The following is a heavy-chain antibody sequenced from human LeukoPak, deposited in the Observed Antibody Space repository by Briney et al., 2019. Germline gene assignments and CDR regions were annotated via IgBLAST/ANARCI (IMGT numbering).Heavy chain of an antibody. D-gene: IGHD3-10*01. CDR2: MYHSGST. CDR1: GYSISSGYY. CDR3: ARDLWQLDAFDI. J-gene: IGHJ3*02. Sequence: SETLSLTCTVSGYSISSGYYWGWIRQPPGKGLEWIESMYHSGSTYYNPSLKSRVTISVDTSKNQFSLKLSSVTAADTAVYYCARDLWQLDAFDIWGQGTMVTVSS. V-gene: IGHV4-38-2*02.